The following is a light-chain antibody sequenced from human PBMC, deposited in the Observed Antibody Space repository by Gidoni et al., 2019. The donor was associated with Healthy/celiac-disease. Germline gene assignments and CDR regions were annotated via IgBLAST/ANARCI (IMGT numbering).Light chain of an antibody. CDR1: QDISNY. V-gene: IGKV1-33*01. J-gene: IGKJ2*01. CDR3: QQYVT. CDR2: EAS. Sequence: FQMTQSPSSLSASVGDTVTITCQATQDISNYFNWYQQKPGKAPNLLIYEASDLETGFPSRFSGSGSGTDFTFTISSLHPEDIATYYCQQYVTFGQGTKLEIK.